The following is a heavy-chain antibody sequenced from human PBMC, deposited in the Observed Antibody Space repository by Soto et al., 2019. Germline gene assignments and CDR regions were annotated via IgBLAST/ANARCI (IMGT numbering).Heavy chain of an antibody. CDR3: VAKKIAAIPPTN. J-gene: IGHJ4*02. CDR1: GFTFSSYA. CDR2: ITGSGTNT. V-gene: IGHV3-23*01. D-gene: IGHD6-13*01. Sequence: EVQLLESGGGLVQPGGSLRLSCADSGFTFSSYAMSWVRQAPGKGLEWVSGITGSGTNTYYADSVKGRFIISRDNSKSTLYLQMNSLRAEDTAVYYCVAKKIAAIPPTNWGQGTLVTVSS.